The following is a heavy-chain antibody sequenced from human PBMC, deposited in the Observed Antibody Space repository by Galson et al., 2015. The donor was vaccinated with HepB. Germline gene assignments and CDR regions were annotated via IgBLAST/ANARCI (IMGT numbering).Heavy chain of an antibody. CDR2: ISYTGKYT. V-gene: IGHV3-30-3*02. Sequence: SLRLSCAASGFSFSYFPMHWVRQAPSKGLDWVAVISYTGKYTNYADSGKGRFTISRDNSKNALYLQMNSLRVEDTALYYCAQDLTYYYGSGSYFVGMDVWGQGTTVTVSS. CDR1: GFSFSYFP. D-gene: IGHD3-10*01. CDR3: AQDLTYYYGSGSYFVGMDV. J-gene: IGHJ6*02.